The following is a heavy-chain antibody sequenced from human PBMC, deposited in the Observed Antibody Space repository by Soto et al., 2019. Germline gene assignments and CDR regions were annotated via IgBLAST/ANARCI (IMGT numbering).Heavy chain of an antibody. V-gene: IGHV1-18*04. CDR1: GYTFTSYG. D-gene: IGHD3-3*01. CDR2: ISAYNGNT. CDR3: AREYYDFWSGYPGYYYYGMDV. Sequence: ASVKVSCKASGYTFTSYGISWVRQAPGQGLEWMGWISAYNGNTNYAQKLQGRVTMTTDTSTSTAYMELRSLRSDDTAVYYCAREYYDFWSGYPGYYYYGMDVWG. J-gene: IGHJ6*02.